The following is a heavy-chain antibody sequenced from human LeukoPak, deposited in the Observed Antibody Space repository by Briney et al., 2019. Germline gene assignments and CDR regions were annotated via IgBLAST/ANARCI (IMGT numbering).Heavy chain of an antibody. J-gene: IGHJ5*02. V-gene: IGHV4-34*01. D-gene: IGHD1-26*01. Sequence: SETLSLTCAVYGGSFSGYYWSWIRQPPGKGLEWIGEINHSGSTNYNPSLKSRVTIPVDTSKNQFSLKLSSVTAADTAVYYCAKYSGSYYRIGWFDPWGQGTLVTVSS. CDR3: AKYSGSYYRIGWFDP. CDR1: GGSFSGYY. CDR2: INHSGST.